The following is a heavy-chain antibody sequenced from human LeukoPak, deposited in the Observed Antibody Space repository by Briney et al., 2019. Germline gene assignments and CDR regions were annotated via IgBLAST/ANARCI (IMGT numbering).Heavy chain of an antibody. V-gene: IGHV4-59*01. D-gene: IGHD1-14*01. Sequence: KPSETLSLTCTVSGGSISSYYWSWIRQPPGKGLEWIGYIYYSGSTNYNPSLKSRVTISVDTSKNQFSLKLSSVTAADTAVYYCARGVRLNLLYYYYYMDVWGKGTTVTVSS. J-gene: IGHJ6*03. CDR1: GGSISSYY. CDR2: IYYSGST. CDR3: ARGVRLNLLYYYYYMDV.